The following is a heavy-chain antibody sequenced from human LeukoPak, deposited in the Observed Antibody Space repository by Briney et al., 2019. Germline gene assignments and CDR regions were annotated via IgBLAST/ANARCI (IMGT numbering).Heavy chain of an antibody. CDR2: ISSSSSYI. CDR1: GFTFSSYS. J-gene: IGHJ4*02. V-gene: IGHV3-21*01. D-gene: IGHD3-10*01. CDR3: AKDRNYYGSGSYYSPDY. Sequence: GGSLRLSCAASGFTFSSYSMNWVRQAPGKGLEWVSSISSSSSYIYYADSVKGRFTISRDNSKNTLYVQMNTLRVEDTAVYYCAKDRNYYGSGSYYSPDYWGQGTLVIVSS.